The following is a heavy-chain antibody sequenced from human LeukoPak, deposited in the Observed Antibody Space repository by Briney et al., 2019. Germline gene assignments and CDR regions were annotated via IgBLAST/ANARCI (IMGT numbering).Heavy chain of an antibody. D-gene: IGHD6-19*01. CDR1: GFTFSDHY. CDR2: SRNKANSYTT. Sequence: GGSLRLSCAASGFTFSDHYMDWVRQAPGKGLEWVGRSRNKANSYTTDYAASVKGRFSISRDDSKSSLYLQMNSLKIEDTAVYYCARAYTSGWFSPGYWGQGTLVTVSS. V-gene: IGHV3-72*01. J-gene: IGHJ4*02. CDR3: ARAYTSGWFSPGY.